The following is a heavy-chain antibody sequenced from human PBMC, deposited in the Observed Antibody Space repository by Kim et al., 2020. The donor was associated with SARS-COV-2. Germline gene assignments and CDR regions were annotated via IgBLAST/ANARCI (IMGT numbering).Heavy chain of an antibody. CDR3: AREFGQWLVGTNSYYYGMDV. CDR1: GFTVSSNY. Sequence: GGSLRLSCAASGFTVSSNYMSWVRQAPGKGLEWVSVIYSGGSTYYADSVKGRFTISRDNSKNTLYLQMNSLRAEDTAVYYCAREFGQWLVGTNSYYYGMDVWRQGTTVTVSS. J-gene: IGHJ6*02. D-gene: IGHD6-19*01. V-gene: IGHV3-53*01. CDR2: IYSGGST.